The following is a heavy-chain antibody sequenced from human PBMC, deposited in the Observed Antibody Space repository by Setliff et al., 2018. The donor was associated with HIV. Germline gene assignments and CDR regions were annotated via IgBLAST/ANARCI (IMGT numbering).Heavy chain of an antibody. CDR1: GGSFSGYY. Sequence: SETLSLTCAVYGGSFSGYYWSWIRQPPGKGLEWIGEINHSGSTNYNPSLKSRVTISVDMSNNQFSLKVTSVTAADTAVYYCMRGRSITIFGVAYFDFWGQGTRVTVSS. J-gene: IGHJ4*02. D-gene: IGHD3-3*01. CDR3: MRGRSITIFGVAYFDF. CDR2: INHSGST. V-gene: IGHV4-34*01.